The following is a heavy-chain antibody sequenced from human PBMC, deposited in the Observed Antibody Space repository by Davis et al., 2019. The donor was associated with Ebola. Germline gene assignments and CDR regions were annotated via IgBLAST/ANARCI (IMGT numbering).Heavy chain of an antibody. CDR2: INHSGST. V-gene: IGHV4-34*01. Sequence: SETLSLTCAVYGGSFSGYYWSWIRQPPGKGLEWIGEINHSGSTNYNPSLKSRVTISIDTSKKQFSLKLSSVTAADTAVYYCARGLYGNNFDYWGQGTLVTVSS. CDR1: GGSFSGYY. D-gene: IGHD5-24*01. CDR3: ARGLYGNNFDY. J-gene: IGHJ4*02.